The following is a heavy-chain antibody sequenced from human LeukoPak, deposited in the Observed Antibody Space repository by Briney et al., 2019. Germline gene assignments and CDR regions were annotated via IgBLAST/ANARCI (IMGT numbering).Heavy chain of an antibody. CDR1: GGSISGYS. Sequence: SETLSLTCTVSGGSISGYSWNWIRQPPGKGLEWIANVQGDGNIKYNPSLMSRVTLFAGSSNHQFSLKLSSVSAADTAIYYCARDKAPCSDTTCPVYGFDYWGQGTLVTVSS. CDR3: ARDKAPCSDTTCPVYGFDY. J-gene: IGHJ4*02. CDR2: VQGDGNI. D-gene: IGHD2-2*01. V-gene: IGHV4-59*01.